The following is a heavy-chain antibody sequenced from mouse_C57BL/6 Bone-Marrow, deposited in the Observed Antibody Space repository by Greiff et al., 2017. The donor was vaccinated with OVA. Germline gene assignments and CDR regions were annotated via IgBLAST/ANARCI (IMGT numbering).Heavy chain of an antibody. CDR3: ARFLPLPY. CDR2: ISDGGSYT. V-gene: IGHV5-4*03. Sequence: EVKLMESGGGLVKPGGSLKLSCAASGFTFSSYAMSWVRQTPEKRLEWVATISDGGSYTYYPDNVKGRFTISRDNAKNNLYLQMSHLKSEDTAMYYCARFLPLPYWGQGTLVTVSA. CDR1: GFTFSSYA. J-gene: IGHJ3*01.